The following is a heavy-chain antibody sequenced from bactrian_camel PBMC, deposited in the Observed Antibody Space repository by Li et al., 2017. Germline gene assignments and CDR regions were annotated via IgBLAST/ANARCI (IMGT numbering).Heavy chain of an antibody. V-gene: IGHV3S57*01. CDR1: GSAVSNLY. CDR3: AADYGQVRLLVPAY. J-gene: IGHJ4*01. CDR2: IRSSGWT. D-gene: IGHD5*01. Sequence: HVQLVESGGGSVQAGGSLRLSCAASGSAVSNLYMAWFRQAPGNEREMVSSIRSSGWTQYADFVKGRFTISRVNTENTMYLQMNSLKPEDTAVYYCAADYGQVRLLVPAYWGQGTQVTVS.